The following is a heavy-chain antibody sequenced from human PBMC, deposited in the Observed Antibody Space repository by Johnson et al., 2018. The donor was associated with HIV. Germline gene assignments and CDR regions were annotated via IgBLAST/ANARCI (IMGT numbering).Heavy chain of an antibody. D-gene: IGHD6-13*01. CDR3: PRAERGYSSSWVDAFDI. Sequence: VQLVESGGGLVQPGGSLRLSCAASGFTFSSYDMHWVRQATGKGLEWVSAIGTAGDTYYPGSVKGRFTISRENAKNSLYLQMNSLRTEDTAVYYCPRAERGYSSSWVDAFDIWGQGTMVTVSS. V-gene: IGHV3-13*01. CDR2: IGTAGDT. CDR1: GFTFSSYD. J-gene: IGHJ3*02.